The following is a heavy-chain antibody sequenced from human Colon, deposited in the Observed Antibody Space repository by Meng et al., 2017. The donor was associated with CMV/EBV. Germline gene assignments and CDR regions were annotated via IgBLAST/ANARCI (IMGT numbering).Heavy chain of an antibody. CDR1: GFRFSHQE. D-gene: IGHD3-3*01. CDR3: VRSFVIFGADFRT. Sequence: GESLKISCEASGFRFSHQEMHWVRQAPGKGLEWVSFIIQGGLSQYYGPSVKGRFTVSRDDAKNLLFLNMTRLRPDDTGVYYCVRSFVIFGADFRTWGQGTVVTVSS. CDR2: IIQGGLSQ. J-gene: IGHJ4*02. V-gene: IGHV3-48*03.